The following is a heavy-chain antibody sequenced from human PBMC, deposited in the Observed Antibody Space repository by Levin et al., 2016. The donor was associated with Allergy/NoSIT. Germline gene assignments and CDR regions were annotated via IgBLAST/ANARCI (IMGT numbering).Heavy chain of an antibody. J-gene: IGHJ4*02. CDR3: ARHSSKQWLGGIDY. CDR2: IYYSGSA. V-gene: IGHV4-39*01. CDR1: GGSVSNSNYY. D-gene: IGHD6-19*01. Sequence: GSLRLSCTVSGGSVSNSNYYWGWIRQPPGRGLEWIGSIYYSGSAYYNPSLQSRVTISVDTSKNQFSLKLSSVTAADTAVYYCARHSSKQWLGGIDYWGQGTLVTVSS.